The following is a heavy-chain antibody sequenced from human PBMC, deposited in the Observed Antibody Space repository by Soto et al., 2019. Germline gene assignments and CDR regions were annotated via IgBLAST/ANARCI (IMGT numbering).Heavy chain of an antibody. D-gene: IGHD3-10*01. CDR1: GYSFSNYW. V-gene: IGHV5-51*01. Sequence: PGESLKISCQASGYSFSNYWIVWVRQMPGKGLEWMGIIFPGDSDTRYSPSFQGQVTISADPSTNTAYLQWISLKASDIAMYYCARPKGSDKTYFYMDVWGKGTTVTVSS. CDR3: ARPKGSDKTYFYMDV. CDR2: IFPGDSDT. J-gene: IGHJ6*03.